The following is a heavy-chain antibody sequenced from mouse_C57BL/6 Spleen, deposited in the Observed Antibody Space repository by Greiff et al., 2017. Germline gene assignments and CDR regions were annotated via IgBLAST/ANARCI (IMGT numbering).Heavy chain of an antibody. CDR3: TRKTAQATCAMDY. J-gene: IGHJ4*01. CDR1: GYTFTDYE. V-gene: IGHV1-15*01. Sequence: VKLLESGAELVRPGASVTLSCKASGYTFTDYEMHWVKQTPVHGLEWIGAIDPETGGTAYNQKFKGKAILTADKSSSTAYMELRSLTSEDSAVYYCTRKTAQATCAMDYWGQGTSVTVSS. D-gene: IGHD3-2*02. CDR2: IDPETGGT.